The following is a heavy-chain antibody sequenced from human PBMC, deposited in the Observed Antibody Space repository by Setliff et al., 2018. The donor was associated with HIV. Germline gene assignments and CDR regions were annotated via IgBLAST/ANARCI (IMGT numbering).Heavy chain of an antibody. CDR1: GGSFSTYY. Sequence: SETLSLTCTVSGGSFSTYYWSWIRQPAGEGLEYIGRVHSTGTTIYNPSLKSRVTMSVDTSKNQFSLKLSSVTAADTAVYYCARGIGTRYNYYMDVWGKGTTVTVSS. CDR3: ARGIGTRYNYYMDV. J-gene: IGHJ6*03. V-gene: IGHV4-4*07. CDR2: VHSTGTT. D-gene: IGHD1-20*01.